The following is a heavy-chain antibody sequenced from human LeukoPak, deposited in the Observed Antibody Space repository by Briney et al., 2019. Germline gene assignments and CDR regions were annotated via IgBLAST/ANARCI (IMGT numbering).Heavy chain of an antibody. CDR2: INHSGST. J-gene: IGHJ4*02. CDR1: GGSFSGYY. Sequence: SETLSLTCAVYGGSFSGYYWSWIRQPPGKGLEWIGEINHSGSTNYNPSLKSRVTISVDTSRNQFSLKLSSVTAADTAVYYCARRRGYSYGFGYWGQGTLVTVSS. V-gene: IGHV4-34*01. D-gene: IGHD5-18*01. CDR3: ARRRGYSYGFGY.